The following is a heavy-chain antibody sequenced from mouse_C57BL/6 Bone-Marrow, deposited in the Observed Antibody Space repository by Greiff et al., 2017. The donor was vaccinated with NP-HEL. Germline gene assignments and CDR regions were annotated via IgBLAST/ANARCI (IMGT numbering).Heavy chain of an antibody. D-gene: IGHD2-5*01. CDR1: GYTFTSYW. V-gene: IGHV1-69*01. J-gene: IGHJ2*01. Sequence: VQLQQPGAELVMPGASVKLSCKASGYTFTSYWMHWVKQRPGQGLEWIGEIDPSDSYTNYNQKFKGKSTLTVDKSSSTAYMQLSSLTSEDSAVYYCARGTYSNPCYFDYWGQGTTLTVSS. CDR2: IDPSDSYT. CDR3: ARGTYSNPCYFDY.